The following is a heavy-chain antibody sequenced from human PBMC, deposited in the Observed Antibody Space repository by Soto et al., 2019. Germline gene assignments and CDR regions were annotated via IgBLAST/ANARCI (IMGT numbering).Heavy chain of an antibody. CDR1: GFTFSSYA. D-gene: IGHD1-1*01. Sequence: QMQLVESGGGAVQPGRSLRLSCAASGFTFSSYAMHWVRQAPGKGLEWVAVISYDGSNKYYADSVKGRFTISRDNSKNTLYLQMNSLRAEDTAVYYCAREGTGRYPYNWFDPWGQGTLVTVSS. J-gene: IGHJ5*02. CDR2: ISYDGSNK. CDR3: AREGTGRYPYNWFDP. V-gene: IGHV3-30-3*01.